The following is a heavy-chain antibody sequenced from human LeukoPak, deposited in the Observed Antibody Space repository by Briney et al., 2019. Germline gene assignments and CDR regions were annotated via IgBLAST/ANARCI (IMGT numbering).Heavy chain of an antibody. Sequence: ASVKVSCKASGGTFSSYAISWVRQAPGQGLEWMGGIIPIFGTANYAQKFQGRVTITADESTSTAYMEMSGLRSEDTAVYYCARGHGIAVANWFDPWGQGTLVTVSS. V-gene: IGHV1-69*13. CDR1: GGTFSSYA. CDR2: IIPIFGTA. D-gene: IGHD6-19*01. CDR3: ARGHGIAVANWFDP. J-gene: IGHJ5*02.